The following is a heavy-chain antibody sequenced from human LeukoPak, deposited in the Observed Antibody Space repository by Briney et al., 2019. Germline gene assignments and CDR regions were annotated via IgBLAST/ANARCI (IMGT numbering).Heavy chain of an antibody. CDR2: VWYDDAVK. CDR1: GFTFSNYG. D-gene: IGHD3-9*01. CDR3: ATDLYVAYYDILIGSPNALDV. J-gene: IGHJ3*01. V-gene: IGHV3-33*01. Sequence: GRSLRLSCAASGFTFSNYGMHWVRQAPGKGLEWLAVVWYDDAVKNYADSVKGRFTISRDNSKNTLFLQMNNLSAEDTAVYYCATDLYVAYYDILIGSPNALDVWGQGTMVTVSS.